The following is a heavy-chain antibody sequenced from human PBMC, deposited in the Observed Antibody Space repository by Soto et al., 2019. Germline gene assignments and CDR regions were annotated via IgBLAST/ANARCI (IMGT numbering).Heavy chain of an antibody. V-gene: IGHV3-23*01. D-gene: IGHD6-19*01. J-gene: IGHJ1*01. CDR1: GFTFSNYA. CDR2: ISGSGGST. Sequence: PGGSLRLSCAASGFTFSNYAMSWVRQAPGKGLEWVSTISGSGGSTYYADSVKGRFTISRDNAKNSLYLQMNSLRAEDTAVYYCAKGVPGIAVAGTGYFQHWGQGTLVTVSS. CDR3: AKGVPGIAVAGTGYFQH.